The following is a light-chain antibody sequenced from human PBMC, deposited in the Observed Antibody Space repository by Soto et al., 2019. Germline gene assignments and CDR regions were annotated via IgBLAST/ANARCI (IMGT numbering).Light chain of an antibody. V-gene: IGLV1-40*01. CDR2: GNS. Sequence: QSVLTQPPSVSGAPGQRVTISCTGYYSNIGAGYDVHWYQQLPGTAPKLLIYGNSNRPSGVPDRFSASKSGTSASLAITGLQAEDEADYYCQSYDSSLSGWVFGGGTKLTVL. CDR1: YSNIGAGYD. J-gene: IGLJ3*02. CDR3: QSYDSSLSGWV.